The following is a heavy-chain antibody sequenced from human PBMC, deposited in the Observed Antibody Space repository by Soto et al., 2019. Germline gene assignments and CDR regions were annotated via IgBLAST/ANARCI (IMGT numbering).Heavy chain of an antibody. CDR2: IYYSGST. CDR3: ARDSLGYCSSTSCYGGAFDI. CDR1: GGSISSGGYY. J-gene: IGHJ3*02. V-gene: IGHV4-31*03. Sequence: QVQLQESGPGLVKPSQTLSLTCTVSGGSISSGGYYWSWIRQHPGKGLEWIGYIYYSGSTYYNTSLKSRVTISVDTSKNQFSLKLSSVTAADTAVYYCARDSLGYCSSTSCYGGAFDIWGQGTMVTVSS. D-gene: IGHD2-2*01.